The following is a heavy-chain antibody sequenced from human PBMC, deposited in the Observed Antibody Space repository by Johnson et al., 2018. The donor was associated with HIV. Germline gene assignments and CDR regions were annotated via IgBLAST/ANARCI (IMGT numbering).Heavy chain of an antibody. J-gene: IGHJ3*02. V-gene: IGHV3-7*05. CDR1: GFTFSSYW. D-gene: IGHD4-23*01. CDR2: IKQDGSEK. CDR3: ARENYGGDDAFDI. Sequence: VQVVESGGGLVQPGGSLRLSCAASGFTFSSYWMSWVRQAPGKGLEWVANIKQDGSEKYYVDSGKGRFTISRDNAKNSLYLQMNSLRAEDTPVYYCARENYGGDDAFDIWGQGTMVTVSS.